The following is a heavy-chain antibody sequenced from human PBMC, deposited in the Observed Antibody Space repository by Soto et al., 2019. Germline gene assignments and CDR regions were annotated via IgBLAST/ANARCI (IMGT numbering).Heavy chain of an antibody. Sequence: QVQLVQSGAEVKKPGASVKVSCKASGYTFTSSGVSWVRQAPGQGLEWMGWISAYNGNTKYAQKLQGRVTMTTDTSTNTAYMYLRSLRSDDTAVYYCARDSPPVDSWGQGTLVTVSS. V-gene: IGHV1-18*01. CDR3: ARDSPPVDS. CDR2: ISAYNGNT. CDR1: GYTFTSSG. J-gene: IGHJ4*02.